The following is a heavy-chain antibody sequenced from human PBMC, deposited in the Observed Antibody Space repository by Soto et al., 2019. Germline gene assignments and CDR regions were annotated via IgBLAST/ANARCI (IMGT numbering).Heavy chain of an antibody. CDR1: GYTFTSYA. Sequence: ASVKVSCKASGYTFTSYAMHWVRQAPGQRLEWMGWINAGNGNTKYSQKFQGRVTITRDTSASTAYMELSSLRSEDTAVYYCARYSSSSRYYYGMDVWGPGTTVTVSS. J-gene: IGHJ6*02. V-gene: IGHV1-3*01. D-gene: IGHD6-6*01. CDR3: ARYSSSSRYYYGMDV. CDR2: INAGNGNT.